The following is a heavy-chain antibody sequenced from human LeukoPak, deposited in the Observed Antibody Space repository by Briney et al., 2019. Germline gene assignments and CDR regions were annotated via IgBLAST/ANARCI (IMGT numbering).Heavy chain of an antibody. CDR1: GYTFTSYG. Sequence: GASVKVSCKASGYTFTSYGISWVRQAPGQGLEWMGWISAYNGNTNYAQKLQGRVTMTTDTSTSTAYMELRSLRSDDTAVYYCARASPPLGTGTTPYLQAFDIWGQGTMVTVSS. V-gene: IGHV1-18*01. CDR2: ISAYNGNT. CDR3: ARASPPLGTGTTPYLQAFDI. J-gene: IGHJ3*02. D-gene: IGHD1-14*01.